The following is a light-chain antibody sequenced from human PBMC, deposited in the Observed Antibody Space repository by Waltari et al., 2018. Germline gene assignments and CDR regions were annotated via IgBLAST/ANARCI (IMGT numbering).Light chain of an antibody. Sequence: QSVLTQPPSVSGAPGQRVTISCTGRSPNIGAGYYVHWYQQLPGTAPKLLIYGNSNRPSGVPDRFSGSKSGTSASLAITGLQAEDEADYYCQSFDSSLVVFGGGTKVTV. V-gene: IGLV1-40*01. CDR3: QSFDSSLVV. J-gene: IGLJ2*01. CDR1: SPNIGAGYY. CDR2: GNS.